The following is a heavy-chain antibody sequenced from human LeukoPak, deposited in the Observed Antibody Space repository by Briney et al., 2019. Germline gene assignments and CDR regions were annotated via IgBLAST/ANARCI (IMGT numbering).Heavy chain of an antibody. D-gene: IGHD2-15*01. Sequence: GGSLRLSCAASGFTFSSYGMHWVRQAPGKGLEWVAFIRYDGSNKYYADSVKGRFTISRDNSKNTLYLQMNSLRAEDTAVYYCAKDRTPYCSGGSCYSADFDYWGQGTLVTVSS. J-gene: IGHJ4*02. CDR2: IRYDGSNK. CDR1: GFTFSSYG. V-gene: IGHV3-30*02. CDR3: AKDRTPYCSGGSCYSADFDY.